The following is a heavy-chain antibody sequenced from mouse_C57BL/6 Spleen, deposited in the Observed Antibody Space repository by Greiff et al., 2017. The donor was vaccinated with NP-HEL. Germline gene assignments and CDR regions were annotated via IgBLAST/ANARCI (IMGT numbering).Heavy chain of an antibody. D-gene: IGHD2-4*01. J-gene: IGHJ3*01. Sequence: VQLKESGPVLVKPGASVKMSCKASGYTFTDYYMNWVKQSHGKSLEWIGVINPYNGGTSYNQKFKGKATLTVDKSSSTAYMELNSLTSEDSAVYYCASGGYDYDEEFAYWGQGTLVTVSA. CDR2: INPYNGGT. CDR3: ASGGYDYDEEFAY. V-gene: IGHV1-19*01. CDR1: GYTFTDYY.